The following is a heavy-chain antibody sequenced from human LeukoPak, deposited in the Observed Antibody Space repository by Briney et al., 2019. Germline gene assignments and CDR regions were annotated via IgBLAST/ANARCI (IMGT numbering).Heavy chain of an antibody. V-gene: IGHV1-69*04. CDR3: ARSAPYYGGDCYSNFDY. CDR2: IIPILGIA. D-gene: IGHD2-21*02. J-gene: IGHJ4*02. Sequence: SVKVSCKASGGTFNSYAISWVRQAPGQGLEWMGRIIPILGIANYAQKFQGRATITADKSTSTAYMELSSLRSEDTAVYYCARSAPYYGGDCYSNFDYWGQGTLVTVSS. CDR1: GGTFNSYA.